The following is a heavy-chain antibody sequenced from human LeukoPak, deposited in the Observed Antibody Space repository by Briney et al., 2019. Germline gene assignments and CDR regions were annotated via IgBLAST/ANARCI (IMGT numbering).Heavy chain of an antibody. Sequence: GGSLTLSCAASGFTFSGSVMHWVRQASGKWLEWVGRIRSKANSYATAYAASVKGRFTISRDDSKNTAYLQMNSLRAEDTAVYYCARDLYGVYGLFEYWGQGTLVTVSS. J-gene: IGHJ4*02. CDR2: IRSKANSYAT. CDR3: ARDLYGVYGLFEY. D-gene: IGHD4-17*01. CDR1: GFTFSGSV. V-gene: IGHV3-73*01.